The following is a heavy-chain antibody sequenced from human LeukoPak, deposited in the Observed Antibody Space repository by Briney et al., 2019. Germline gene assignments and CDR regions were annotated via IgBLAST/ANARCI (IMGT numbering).Heavy chain of an antibody. Sequence: ASVKVSCKASGYTFTSYGISWVRQAPGQGLEWMGIINPSGGSTSYAQKFQGRVTMTRDTSTSTVYMELSSLRSEDTAVYYCARVTTAVAHFDYWDQGTLVTVSS. D-gene: IGHD1-1*01. J-gene: IGHJ4*02. V-gene: IGHV1-46*01. CDR2: INPSGGST. CDR3: ARVTTAVAHFDY. CDR1: GYTFTSYG.